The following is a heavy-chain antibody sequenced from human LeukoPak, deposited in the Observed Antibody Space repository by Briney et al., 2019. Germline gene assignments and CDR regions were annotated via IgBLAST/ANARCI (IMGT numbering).Heavy chain of an antibody. Sequence: SVKVSCKASGGTFSSDAISWVRQAPGQGLEWMGGIIPIFGTANYAQKFQGRVTITADESTSTAYMELSSLRSEDTAVYYCAREVSGYYYDSSGYPAFDYWGQGTLVTVSS. J-gene: IGHJ4*02. CDR2: IIPIFGTA. D-gene: IGHD3-22*01. V-gene: IGHV1-69*01. CDR1: GGTFSSDA. CDR3: AREVSGYYYDSSGYPAFDY.